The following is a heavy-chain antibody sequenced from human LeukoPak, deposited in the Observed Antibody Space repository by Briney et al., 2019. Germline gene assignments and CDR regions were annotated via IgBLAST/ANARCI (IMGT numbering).Heavy chain of an antibody. CDR2: INHSGST. V-gene: IGHV4-34*01. Sequence: SETLSLTCTVSGGSISSYYWSWIRQPPGKGLEWIGEINHSGSTNYNPSLKSRVTISVDTSKNQFSLKLSSVTAADTAVYYCARYGNLLWFGELNYYFDYWGQGTLVTVSS. J-gene: IGHJ4*02. CDR3: ARYGNLLWFGELNYYFDY. D-gene: IGHD3-10*01. CDR1: GGSISSYY.